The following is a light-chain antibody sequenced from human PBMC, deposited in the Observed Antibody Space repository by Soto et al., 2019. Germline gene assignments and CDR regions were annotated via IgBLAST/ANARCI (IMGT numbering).Light chain of an antibody. CDR3: QEYNYWHPIT. V-gene: IGKV3-15*01. CDR2: GAS. CDR1: QSVGSD. Sequence: EVVLTQSPATLSVSPGERVTLSCRASQSVGSDLAWYQQKPGQAPRLLIYGASTRATGIPVRFSGSGSWTEFTLTITSLQSEDSAVYYCQEYNYWHPITFGGGTKVDIK. J-gene: IGKJ4*01.